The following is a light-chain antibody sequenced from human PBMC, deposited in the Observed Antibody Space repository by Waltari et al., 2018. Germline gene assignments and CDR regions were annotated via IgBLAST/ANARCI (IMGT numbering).Light chain of an antibody. CDR1: QSVSIW. Sequence: DIQMTQSPSTLSASVGDRVTTTCRASQSVSIWLDWYQQKPWKAPNLLIYKASTLESGVPSRFSGSGSGTEFTLTISSLQPDDFATYYCQQYNSYSRTFGQGTKVEI. V-gene: IGKV1-5*03. J-gene: IGKJ1*01. CDR3: QQYNSYSRT. CDR2: KAS.